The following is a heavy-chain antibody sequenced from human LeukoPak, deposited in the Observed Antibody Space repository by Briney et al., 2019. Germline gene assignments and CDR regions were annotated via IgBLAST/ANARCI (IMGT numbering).Heavy chain of an antibody. CDR1: GGSISSGSYY. V-gene: IGHV4-61*02. CDR2: IYTSGST. D-gene: IGHD1-26*01. Sequence: PSQTLSLTCTVSGGSISSGSYYWSWVRQPAGKGLEWIGRIYTSGSTNYNPSLKSRVTISVDTSKSQFSLKLSSVTAADTAVYYCARDGGWELLDYWGQGTLVTVSS. J-gene: IGHJ4*02. CDR3: ARDGGWELLDY.